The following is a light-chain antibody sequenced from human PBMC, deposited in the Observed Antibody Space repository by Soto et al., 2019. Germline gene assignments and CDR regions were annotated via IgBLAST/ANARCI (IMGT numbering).Light chain of an antibody. Sequence: QSALTQPASMSESPGQSITISCTGTSSDVGGYNYVSWYQQHPGKAPKVMIFDVSNRPSGVSNRFSGSKSGNTASLTISGLQAEDEAYYYCTSFTSGSIYVFGSGTKVTVL. CDR2: DVS. J-gene: IGLJ1*01. V-gene: IGLV2-14*01. CDR3: TSFTSGSIYV. CDR1: SSDVGGYNY.